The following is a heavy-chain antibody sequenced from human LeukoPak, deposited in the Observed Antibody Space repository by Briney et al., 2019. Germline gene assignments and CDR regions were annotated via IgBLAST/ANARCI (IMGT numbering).Heavy chain of an antibody. D-gene: IGHD2/OR15-2a*01. CDR1: GFTFSDFA. CDR2: ISFDSVNA. V-gene: IGHV3-30*04. CDR3: AKPGRQYFYYYFMGA. Sequence: PGGSLRLSCATSGFTFSDFAMHWVRQAPGKGLEWVAVISFDSVNAYYADSVKGRFTISRDDSDNTLYLQMNSLRPEDTALYYCAKPGRQYFYYYFMGAWGEGTTVTVSS. J-gene: IGHJ6*03.